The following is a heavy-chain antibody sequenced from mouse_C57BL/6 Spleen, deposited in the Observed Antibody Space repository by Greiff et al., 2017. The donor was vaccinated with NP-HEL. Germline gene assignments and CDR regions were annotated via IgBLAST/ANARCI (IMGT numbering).Heavy chain of an antibody. CDR2: ISSGSSYT. V-gene: IGHV5-6*01. CDR3: ARWDWDWFAY. J-gene: IGHJ3*01. D-gene: IGHD4-1*01. Sequence: EVKLVESGGDLVKPGGSLKLSCAASGFTFSSYGMSWVRQTPDKRLEWVATISSGSSYTYYPDSVTGRFTISRDNAKNTLYLQMSSLKSEDTAMYYCARWDWDWFAYWGQGTLVTVSA. CDR1: GFTFSSYG.